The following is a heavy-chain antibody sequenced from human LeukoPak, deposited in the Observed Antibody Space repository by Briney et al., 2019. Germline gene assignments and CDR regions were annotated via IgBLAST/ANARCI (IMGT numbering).Heavy chain of an antibody. Sequence: GASVKVSCKASGYTFTSYGISWVRQAPGQGLEWMGWISAYNGNTNYAQKLQGRVTMTTDTSTSTAYMELRSLRSDDTAVYYCARDDDIVVVVAATPSDYWGQGTLVTVSS. D-gene: IGHD2-15*01. V-gene: IGHV1-18*01. J-gene: IGHJ4*02. CDR1: GYTFTSYG. CDR3: ARDDDIVVVVAATPSDY. CDR2: ISAYNGNT.